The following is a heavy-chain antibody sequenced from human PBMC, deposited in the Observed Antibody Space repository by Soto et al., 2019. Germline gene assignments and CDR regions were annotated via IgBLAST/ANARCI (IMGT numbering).Heavy chain of an antibody. CDR1: GYTFTSYG. J-gene: IGHJ6*02. CDR2: IRAYSGNT. CDR3: ARHLPTMDV. Sequence: QVQLVQSGAEVKMPGASVKVSCKASGYTFTSYGISWVRQAPGQGLEWMGWIRAYSGNTNYAQKLQGRVTMTTDTSTSTVYMVLRSLRSYDTAVYYCARHLPTMDVWGHWTTVTDSS. V-gene: IGHV1-18*01.